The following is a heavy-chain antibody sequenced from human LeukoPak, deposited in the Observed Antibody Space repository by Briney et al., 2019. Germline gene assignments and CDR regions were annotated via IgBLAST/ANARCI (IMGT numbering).Heavy chain of an antibody. D-gene: IGHD1-26*01. CDR2: ISTYNGNT. CDR1: GYTFTTYG. Sequence: ASVKVSCKASGYTFTTYGISWVRQAPGQGLEWMGWISTYNGNTNYAQKLQGRVTMTTDTSTSTAYMELRSLRSDDTAVYYCARDGELLYPGDYWGQGTLVTVSS. J-gene: IGHJ4*02. V-gene: IGHV1-18*01. CDR3: ARDGELLYPGDY.